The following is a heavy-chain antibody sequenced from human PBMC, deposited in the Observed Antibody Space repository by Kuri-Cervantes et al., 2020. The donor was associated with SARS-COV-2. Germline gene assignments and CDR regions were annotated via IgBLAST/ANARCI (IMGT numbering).Heavy chain of an antibody. V-gene: IGHV3-30*02. CDR3: AKGKNGDSR. Sequence: GESLKISCAASGFIFSNYGMHWVRQAPGKGPEWVAFIRYDGDNKYYADSVKGRFTISRDNHKNTLYLQMNSLRPEDTAVYYCAKGKNGDSRWGQGTLVTVSS. D-gene: IGHD7-27*01. CDR2: IRYDGDNK. CDR1: GFIFSNYG. J-gene: IGHJ4*02.